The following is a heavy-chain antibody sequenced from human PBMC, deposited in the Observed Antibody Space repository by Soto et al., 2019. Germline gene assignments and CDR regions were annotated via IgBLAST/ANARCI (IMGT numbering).Heavy chain of an antibody. V-gene: IGHV1-18*01. J-gene: IGHJ5*02. Sequence: QVQLVQSGAEVKKPGASVKVSCKASGYTFTTYGISWVRQAPGQGLEWLGWISSNNDYTDFAQRLQGRVTMTTDTSTNTAYMELRSLRSDDSSGYYCARDDSSGPGRFDPWGQGTLVTVSP. D-gene: IGHD3-22*01. CDR3: ARDDSSGPGRFDP. CDR2: ISSNNDYT. CDR1: GYTFTTYG.